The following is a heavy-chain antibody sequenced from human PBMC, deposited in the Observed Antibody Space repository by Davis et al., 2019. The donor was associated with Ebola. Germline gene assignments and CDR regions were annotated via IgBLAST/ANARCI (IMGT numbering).Heavy chain of an antibody. V-gene: IGHV1-3*04. CDR2: IYTGNGNT. Sequence: ASVKVSCKASGYTFTSYYMHWVRQAPGQGFEWLGWIYTGNGNTKYSQKFEGRVIITRDTSANTVYMELGSLGFEDTAVYYCARESYGDYLSNYWGQGTLVIVSS. D-gene: IGHD4-17*01. J-gene: IGHJ4*02. CDR3: ARESYGDYLSNY. CDR1: GYTFTSYY.